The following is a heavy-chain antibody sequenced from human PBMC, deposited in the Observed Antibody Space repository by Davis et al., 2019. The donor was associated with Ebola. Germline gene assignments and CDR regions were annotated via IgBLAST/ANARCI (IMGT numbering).Heavy chain of an antibody. V-gene: IGHV1-46*01. D-gene: IGHD3-10*01. CDR3: VRGNSMLRGDIDHDF. CDR2: INPNDGRT. CDR1: GYTFTNYY. Sequence: ASVKVSCKASGYTFTNYYMHWVRQAPGQGLEWMGMINPNDGRTIYAQKFQGRVTMSADTSTDTAYMELRSLTSDDTAVYYCVRGNSMLRGDIDHDFWGQGTLVSVSS. J-gene: IGHJ4*02.